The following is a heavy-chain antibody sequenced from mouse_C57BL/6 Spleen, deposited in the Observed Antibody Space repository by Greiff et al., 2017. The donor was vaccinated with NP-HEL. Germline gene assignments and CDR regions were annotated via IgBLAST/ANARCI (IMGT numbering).Heavy chain of an antibody. D-gene: IGHD2-10*01. V-gene: IGHV5-4*01. J-gene: IGHJ4*01. CDR2: ISDGGSYT. Sequence: EVHLVESGGGLVKPGGSLKLSCAASGFTFSSYAMSWVRQTPEKRLEWVATISDGGSYTYYPDNVKGRFTISRDNAKNNLYLQMSHLKSEDTAMYYCARPPAYYDAMDYWGQGTSVTVSS. CDR3: ARPPAYYDAMDY. CDR1: GFTFSSYA.